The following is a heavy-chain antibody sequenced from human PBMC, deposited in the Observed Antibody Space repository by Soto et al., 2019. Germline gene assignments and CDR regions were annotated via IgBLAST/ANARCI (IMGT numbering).Heavy chain of an antibody. D-gene: IGHD3-3*01. V-gene: IGHV2-5*02. J-gene: IGHJ4*02. CDR1: GFSLTTSGVG. CDR2: IYWDDDK. Sequence: QITLNESGPTVVRPTETLTLTCRFSGFSLTTSGVGVGGIRQSPGKAPEWLALIYWDDDKRYSASLKSRLTNHKDTAKIQVVLTVSDLDPTDTATYYCAHRVLRTVFGLVTTTAIYFDFWGQGTPVAVSS. CDR3: AHRVLRTVFGLVTTTAIYFDF.